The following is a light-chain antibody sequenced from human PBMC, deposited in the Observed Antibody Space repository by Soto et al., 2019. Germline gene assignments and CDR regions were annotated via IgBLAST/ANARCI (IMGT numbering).Light chain of an antibody. CDR1: QSVSSY. CDR2: GAS. J-gene: IGKJ1*01. CDR3: QQYDTWLVWT. Sequence: EIVMTQSPATLSVSPGERATLSCRASQSVSSYLAWYQQKPGQAPRLLIYGASTRATAIPARFSGSGSGTEFTLNITSLQSEDIAVYYCQQYDTWLVWTFGQGTKVDIK. V-gene: IGKV3-15*01.